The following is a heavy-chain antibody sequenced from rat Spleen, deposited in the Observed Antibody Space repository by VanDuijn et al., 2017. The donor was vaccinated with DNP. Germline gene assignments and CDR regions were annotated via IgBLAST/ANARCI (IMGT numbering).Heavy chain of an antibody. CDR2: ITNSGDNI. V-gene: IGHV5-31*01. Sequence: EVQLVESGGGLVQPGRSLKLSCAASGFTFSNYWMTWIRQAPGKGLEWVASITNSGDNIYYSDSVKGRFTISRDNAKSTLYLQMNSLRSEDTATYYCATASHYYSGDDYWGQGVMVTVSS. D-gene: IGHD1-1*01. CDR1: GFTFSNYW. CDR3: ATASHYYSGDDY. J-gene: IGHJ2*01.